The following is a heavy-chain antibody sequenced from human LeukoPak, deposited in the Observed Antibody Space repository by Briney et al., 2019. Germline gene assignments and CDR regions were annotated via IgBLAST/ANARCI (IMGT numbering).Heavy chain of an antibody. CDR2: IYYSGST. D-gene: IGHD6-13*01. V-gene: IGHV4-59*01. Sequence: KPSETLSLTCPVSGGSICSNYWSWIRQPPGKGLEWIGNIYYSGSTNYNPSLKSRVTISVDTSKNQFSLKLSSVTAADTAVYYCARVQQQLLPFDYWGQGILVTVSS. CDR3: ARVQQQLLPFDY. CDR1: GGSICSNY. J-gene: IGHJ4*02.